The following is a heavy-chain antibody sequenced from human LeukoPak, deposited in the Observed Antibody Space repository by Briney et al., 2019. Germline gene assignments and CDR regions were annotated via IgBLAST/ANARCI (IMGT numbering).Heavy chain of an antibody. D-gene: IGHD3-3*01. CDR1: GFTFHTSA. V-gene: IGHV1-58*02. CDR3: AAQRGASLHDFWSTRLFDP. CDR2: TVLGSGNT. Sequence: SVKVSCKASGFTFHTSAMQWVRQARGQRLEWIGWTVLGSGNTVYSHKFHDRVIITRDMSTSTVYMELDSLGSEDTAVYYRAAQRGASLHDFWSTRLFDPWGQGTLVTVSS. J-gene: IGHJ5*02.